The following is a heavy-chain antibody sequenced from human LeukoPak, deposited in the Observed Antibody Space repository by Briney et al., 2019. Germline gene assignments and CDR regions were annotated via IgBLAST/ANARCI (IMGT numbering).Heavy chain of an antibody. CDR1: GFTISFYW. D-gene: IGHD3-10*01. Sequence: GGSLRLSCAASGFTISFYWMSWVRQAPGKGPEWVANINQVASEKNYVDSVKGRFTISRDNAKNSLYLQMNSVRAEDTAMYYCVRDGGYYGPDSWGQGALVSVSS. J-gene: IGHJ4*02. CDR2: INQVASEK. CDR3: VRDGGYYGPDS. V-gene: IGHV3-7*04.